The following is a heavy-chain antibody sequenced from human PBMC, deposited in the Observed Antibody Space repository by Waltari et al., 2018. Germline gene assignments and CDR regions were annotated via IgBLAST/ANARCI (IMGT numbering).Heavy chain of an antibody. CDR3: ARLMITFGGVIVRSG. Sequence: EVQLVASGGGLIQPGGSLRLSCAASGFTVSSNYMSWVRQAPGKGLEWVSVIYSGGSTYYADSVKGRFTISRDNSKNTLYLQMNSLRAEDTAVYYCARLMITFGGVIVRSGWGQGTLVTVSS. CDR2: IYSGGST. CDR1: GFTVSSNY. D-gene: IGHD3-16*02. J-gene: IGHJ4*02. V-gene: IGHV3-53*01.